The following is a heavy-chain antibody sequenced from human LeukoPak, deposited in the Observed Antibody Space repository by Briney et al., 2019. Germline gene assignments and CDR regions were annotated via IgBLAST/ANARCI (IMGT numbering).Heavy chain of an antibody. CDR2: VSGSGGRT. CDR1: GFTFSSYA. Sequence: PGGSLRLSCAASGFTFSSYAMSWVRQAPGEGLEWVSTVSGSGGRTYYADSVKGRFTISRDNSKNTLDLQMNSLRAEDTAVYYCAKDYYGSGSYGRYDYWGQGTLVTVSS. D-gene: IGHD3-10*01. J-gene: IGHJ4*02. CDR3: AKDYYGSGSYGRYDY. V-gene: IGHV3-23*01.